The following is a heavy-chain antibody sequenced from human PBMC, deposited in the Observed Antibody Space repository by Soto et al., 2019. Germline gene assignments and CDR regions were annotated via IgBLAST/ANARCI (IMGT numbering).Heavy chain of an antibody. CDR3: ATDREQGLVRGWFDP. CDR2: ISYDGSNT. CDR1: GFTLTYYG. Sequence: QVQLVESGGGVVQPGRSLRLSCAASGFTLTYYGMHWVRQAPGKGLEWVAVISYDGSNTDYADSVKGRFTISRDNSKNTLYLQMESLRPEDTAVYYSATDREQGLVRGWFDPWGQGTLVTVSS. D-gene: IGHD6-19*01. V-gene: IGHV3-30*03. J-gene: IGHJ5*02.